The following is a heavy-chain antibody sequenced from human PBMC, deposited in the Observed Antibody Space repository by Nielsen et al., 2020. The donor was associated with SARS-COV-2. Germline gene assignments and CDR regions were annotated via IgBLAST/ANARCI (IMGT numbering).Heavy chain of an antibody. J-gene: IGHJ6*02. CDR2: IYHSGST. D-gene: IGHD2-15*01. CDR1: GGSISSGGYS. CDR3: ARGPGGPFVSV. Sequence: SETLSLTCAVSGGSISSGGYSWSWIRQPPGKGLEWIGYIYHSGSTNYNPSLKSRVTISVDTSKNQFSLKLSSVTAADTAVYYCARGPGGPFVSVWGQGTTVTVSS. V-gene: IGHV4-30-2*01.